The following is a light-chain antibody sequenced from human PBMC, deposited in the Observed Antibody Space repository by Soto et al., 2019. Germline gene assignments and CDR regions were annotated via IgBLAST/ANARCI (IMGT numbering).Light chain of an antibody. Sequence: EIVMTQSPATLSVSPGERATLSCRASQSVGSTLAWYQQKPGQAPRLLIYSASTRATSISARFSGSGSATDFTLTISSLQSEDFAVYYCQQYNQWPITFGQGTRLEIK. J-gene: IGKJ5*01. CDR2: SAS. CDR3: QQYNQWPIT. CDR1: QSVGST. V-gene: IGKV3-15*01.